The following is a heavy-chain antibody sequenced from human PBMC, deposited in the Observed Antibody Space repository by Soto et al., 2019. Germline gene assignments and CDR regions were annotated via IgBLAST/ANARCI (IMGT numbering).Heavy chain of an antibody. CDR2: IIPILGIA. D-gene: IGHD3-10*01. CDR3: ASALMVRGVIDY. J-gene: IGHJ4*02. V-gene: IGHV1-69*02. CDR1: GGTFSSYT. Sequence: QVQLVQSGAEVKKPGSSVKVSCKASGGTFSSYTISWVRQAPGQGLEWMGRIIPILGIANYAQKFQGRVTITADKSTSTAYMELSSLRSEDTAVYYCASALMVRGVIDYWGQGTLFTVSS.